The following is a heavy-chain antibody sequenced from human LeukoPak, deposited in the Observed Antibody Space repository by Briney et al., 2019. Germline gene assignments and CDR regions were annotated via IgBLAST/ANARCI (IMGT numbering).Heavy chain of an antibody. CDR1: GFSCADFG. CDR2: LWNGGFDH. V-gene: IGHV3-33*01. J-gene: IGHJ6*02. Sequence: GGSLRLSCAASGFSCADFGMHWVRQAPGKGLEWVAVLWNGGFDHFYRDSVRGRFTISRDVSKNTLYLQMYGLRADDTAVYYCARDVETLLNRMDVWGQGTTVIVSS. CDR3: ARDVETLLNRMDV. D-gene: IGHD5-18*01.